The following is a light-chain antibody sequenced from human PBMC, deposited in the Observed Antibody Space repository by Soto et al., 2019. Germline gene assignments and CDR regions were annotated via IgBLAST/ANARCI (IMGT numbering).Light chain of an antibody. CDR1: TSNIGTHT. CDR2: SDN. J-gene: IGLJ2*01. CDR3: ATWDDSLNVV. Sequence: QSVLTQSPSASGTPGQRVSISCSGSTSNIGTHTVKWYQHVPGTAPKLLIYSDNQRPSAVPGRFSGSKSGTSASLAISGLLSEDEADYYCATWDDSLNVVFGGGTKLTVL. V-gene: IGLV1-44*01.